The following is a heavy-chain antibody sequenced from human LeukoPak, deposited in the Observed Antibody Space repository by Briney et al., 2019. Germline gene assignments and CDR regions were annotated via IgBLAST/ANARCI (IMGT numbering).Heavy chain of an antibody. CDR3: ARDQGFAYDLDASNV. CDR2: ISGNGRTI. Sequence: GSLRLSCAASGFTLSDYYMTWIRQAPGKGLEWVSYISGNGRTIYYADSVKGRFTISRDNTKNSLSLQMHSLRAEDTAVYYCARDQGFAYDLDASNVWGQGTMVTVSS. D-gene: IGHD3-22*01. V-gene: IGHV3-11*01. CDR1: GFTLSDYY. J-gene: IGHJ3*01.